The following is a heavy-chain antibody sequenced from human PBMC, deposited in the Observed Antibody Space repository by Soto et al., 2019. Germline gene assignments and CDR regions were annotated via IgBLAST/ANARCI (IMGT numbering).Heavy chain of an antibody. Sequence: EVQVVESGGGLVQPGGSLRLSCAASGFTFSSYWMSWVRQAPGKGLEWVANIKEDGSEKNYVDSVKGQFTISRDNAKNSLYLQMNSLRAEDTAVYYWARERYYYGSGDCWGQGTLVTVSS. J-gene: IGHJ4*02. CDR1: GFTFSSYW. CDR3: ARERYYYGSGDC. V-gene: IGHV3-7*01. D-gene: IGHD3-10*01. CDR2: IKEDGSEK.